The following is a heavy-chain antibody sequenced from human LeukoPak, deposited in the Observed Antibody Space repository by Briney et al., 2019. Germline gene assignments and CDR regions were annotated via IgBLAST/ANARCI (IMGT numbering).Heavy chain of an antibody. J-gene: IGHJ4*02. CDR1: GFTLEDSA. D-gene: IGHD2-8*01. CDR3: TRGTACNNNGIFQYYPDQ. CDR2: IKWSSGFI. Sequence: GRSLRLSCAVSGFTLEDSAVHWVRQTPGKGLEWVSGIKWSSGFIGYADFVQGRFTLSRDYAKKSLYLQLNSLRGDDTALYYCTRGTACNNNGIFQYYPDQWGQGTLVTVSS. V-gene: IGHV3-9*01.